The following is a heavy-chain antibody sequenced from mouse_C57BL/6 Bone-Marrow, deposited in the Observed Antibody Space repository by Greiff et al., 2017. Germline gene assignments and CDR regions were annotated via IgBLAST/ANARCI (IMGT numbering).Heavy chain of an antibody. CDR1: GYSFTSGYY. J-gene: IGHJ2*01. V-gene: IGHV3-6*01. D-gene: IGHD3-2*02. CDR2: ISYDGSN. Sequence: ESGPGLVKPSQSLSLTCSVTGYSFTSGYYWNWIRQFPGNKLEWIGYISYDGSNNYNPSLKNRISITRDTSKNQFFLKLNSVTTEDTATYYCARGTAQAWYYFDYWGQGTTLTVSS. CDR3: ARGTAQAWYYFDY.